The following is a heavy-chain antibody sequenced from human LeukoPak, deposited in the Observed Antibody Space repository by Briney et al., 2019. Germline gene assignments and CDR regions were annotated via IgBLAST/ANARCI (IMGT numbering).Heavy chain of an antibody. CDR1: GGSISSYY. D-gene: IGHD3-10*01. CDR3: ARLQGFGEPPPVRAFDI. CDR2: IYYSGST. V-gene: IGHV4-59*01. J-gene: IGHJ3*02. Sequence: SETLSLTCTVSGGSISSYYWSWIRQPPRKGLEWIGYIYYSGSTNYNPSLKSRVTISVDTSKNQFSLKLSSVTAADTAVYYCARLQGFGEPPPVRAFDIWGQGTMVTVSS.